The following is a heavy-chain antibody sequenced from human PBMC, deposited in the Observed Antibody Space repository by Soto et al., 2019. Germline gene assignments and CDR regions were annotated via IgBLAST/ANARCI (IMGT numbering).Heavy chain of an antibody. D-gene: IGHD6-6*01. CDR3: ARTPRLLDS. V-gene: IGHV3-7*01. CDR1: GFNFSHFW. CDR2: ISADGRET. J-gene: IGHJ4*02. Sequence: GGSLRLSCAASGFNFSHFWMNWVRQAPGKGLEWVAYISADGRETNHVDSVKGRFTISRDNAKNSLFLQMNSLRAEDTAVYYCARTPRLLDSWGQGTLVT.